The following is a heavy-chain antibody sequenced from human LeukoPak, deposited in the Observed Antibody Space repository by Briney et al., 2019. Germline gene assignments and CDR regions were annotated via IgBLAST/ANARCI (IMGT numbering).Heavy chain of an antibody. CDR2: IKQDGSEK. CDR3: ARDWAGPFDY. J-gene: IGHJ4*02. Sequence: GRSLRLSCAASGFTFSSYWMSWVRQAPGKGLEWVANIKQDGSEKYYVDSVKGRFTISRDNAENSLYLQMNSLRAEDTAVYHCARDWAGPFDYWGQGTLVTVSS. CDR1: GFTFSSYW. V-gene: IGHV3-7*05. D-gene: IGHD6-19*01.